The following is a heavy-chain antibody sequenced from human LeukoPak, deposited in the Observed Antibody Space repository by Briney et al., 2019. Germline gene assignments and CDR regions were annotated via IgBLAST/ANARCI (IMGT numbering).Heavy chain of an antibody. CDR3: ARDSYYYGSGSTDDDAFDI. CDR2: ISSSSSYI. J-gene: IGHJ3*02. V-gene: IGHV3-21*01. D-gene: IGHD3-10*01. Sequence: GGSLRLSCAASGFTFSSYSMNWVRQAPGKGLEWVSSISSSSSYIYYADSVKGRFTISRDNAKNSLYLQMNSLRAEDTAVYYCARDSYYYGSGSTDDDAFDIWDQGTMVTVSS. CDR1: GFTFSSYS.